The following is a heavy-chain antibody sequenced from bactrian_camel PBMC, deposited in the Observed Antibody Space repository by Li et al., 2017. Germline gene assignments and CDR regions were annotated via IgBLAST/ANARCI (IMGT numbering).Heavy chain of an antibody. D-gene: IGHD3*01. V-gene: IGHV3S40*01. J-gene: IGHJ4*01. CDR2: HYTGTATT. CDR1: GHTYSSNC. Sequence: DVQLVESGGGSVQPGGSLRLSCGASGHTYSSNCMGWFRQAPGKEREAVAAHYTGTATTYVADSVKGRFTISKDNAKNTVSLEMTSLTPEDTAVYYCAADPAEETSGEWCFIRQNYNFGQGTQVTVS.